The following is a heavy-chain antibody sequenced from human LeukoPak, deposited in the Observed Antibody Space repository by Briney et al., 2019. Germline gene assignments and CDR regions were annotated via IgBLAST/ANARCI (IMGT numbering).Heavy chain of an antibody. CDR2: INHSGST. CDR1: GGSFSGYY. J-gene: IGHJ5*02. CDR3: ARMKWYRAFWFDP. V-gene: IGHV4-34*01. D-gene: IGHD2-2*01. Sequence: SETLSLTCAVYGGSFSGYYRSWIRQPPGKGLEWIGEINHSGSTNYNPSLKSRVTISVDTSKNQFSLKLSSVTAADTAVYYCARMKWYRAFWFDPWGQGTLVTVSS.